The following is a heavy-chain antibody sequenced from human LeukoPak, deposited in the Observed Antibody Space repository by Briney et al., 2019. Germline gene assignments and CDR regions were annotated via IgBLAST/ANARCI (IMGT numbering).Heavy chain of an antibody. CDR1: GFTFSSYW. D-gene: IGHD5-18*01. V-gene: IGHV3-30*03. Sequence: GGSLRLSCAASGFTFSSYWMSWVRQAPGKGLEWVAVISYAGSDKYYADSVKGRFTISRDNSKNTLYLQLNSLRPEDTAVYYCARARSSYGYGDTFDIWGQGTMVTVSS. CDR3: ARARSSYGYGDTFDI. J-gene: IGHJ3*02. CDR2: ISYAGSDK.